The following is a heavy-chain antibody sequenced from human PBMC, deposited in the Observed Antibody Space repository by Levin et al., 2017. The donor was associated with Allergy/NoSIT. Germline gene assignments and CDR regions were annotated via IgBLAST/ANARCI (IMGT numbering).Heavy chain of an antibody. CDR2: ISGSGGST. CDR3: AKDLGDYGDNSQNWFDP. V-gene: IGHV3-23*01. J-gene: IGHJ5*02. D-gene: IGHD4-23*01. Sequence: GESLKISCAASGFTFSSYAMIWVRQAPGRGLEWVSAISGSGGSTYYADSVEGRFTISRDNSKNTVYLQMNSLRAEDSALYYCAKDLGDYGDNSQNWFDPWGQGTQVTVSS. CDR1: GFTFSSYA.